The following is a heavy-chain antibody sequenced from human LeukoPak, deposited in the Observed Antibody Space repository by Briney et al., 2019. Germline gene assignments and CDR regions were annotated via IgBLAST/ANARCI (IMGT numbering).Heavy chain of an antibody. CDR3: AKRYDFWSGYNYAIDY. CDR2: INPEGSEK. Sequence: GGSLRLSCAVSGLTFSSSWMDWVRQAPGKGLEWVASINPEGSEKYSADSVKGRFTISRDNSKNTLYLQMNSLRAEDTAVYYCAKRYDFWSGYNYAIDYWGQGTLVTVSS. D-gene: IGHD3-3*01. V-gene: IGHV3-7*03. CDR1: GLTFSSSW. J-gene: IGHJ4*02.